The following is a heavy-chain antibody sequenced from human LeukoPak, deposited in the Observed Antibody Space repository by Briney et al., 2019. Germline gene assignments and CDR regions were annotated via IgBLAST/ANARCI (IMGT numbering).Heavy chain of an antibody. Sequence: GASVKVSCKASGYTFTGYYMHRVRQAPGQGLEWMGIINPSGGSTSYAQKFQGRVTMTRDTSTSTVYMELSSLRSEDTAVYYCARDHFPSPTTTIIVTPGGIFGYWGQGTLVTVSS. CDR2: INPSGGST. CDR1: GYTFTGYY. J-gene: IGHJ4*02. CDR3: ARDHFPSPTTTIIVTPGGIFGY. D-gene: IGHD3-3*01. V-gene: IGHV1-46*01.